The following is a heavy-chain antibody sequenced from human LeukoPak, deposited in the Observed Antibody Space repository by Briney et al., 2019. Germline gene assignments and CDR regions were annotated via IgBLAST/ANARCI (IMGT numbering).Heavy chain of an antibody. CDR3: ASQGRGYCSGGSCYGEAFDI. D-gene: IGHD2-15*01. V-gene: IGHV3-30*03. J-gene: IGHJ3*02. Sequence: PGGSLRLSCAASGFTFSSYGMHWVRQAPGKGLEWVAVISYDGSNKYYADSVKGRFTISRDNSKNTLYLQMNSLRAEDTAVYYCASQGRGYCSGGSCYGEAFDIWGQGTMVTVSS. CDR1: GFTFSSYG. CDR2: ISYDGSNK.